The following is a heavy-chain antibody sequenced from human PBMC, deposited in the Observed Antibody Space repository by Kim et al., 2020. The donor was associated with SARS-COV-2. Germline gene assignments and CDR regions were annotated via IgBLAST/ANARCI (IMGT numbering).Heavy chain of an antibody. J-gene: IGHJ4*02. CDR3: ARALYGGPPFWFDY. V-gene: IGHV1-3*01. Sequence: SQKFQGRVTITRDTSASTAYMELSSLRSEDTAVYYCARALYGGPPFWFDYWGQGTLVTVSS. D-gene: IGHD5-12*01.